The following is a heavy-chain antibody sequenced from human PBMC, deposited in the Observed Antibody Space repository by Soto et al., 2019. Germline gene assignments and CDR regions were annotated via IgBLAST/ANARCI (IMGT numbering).Heavy chain of an antibody. J-gene: IGHJ4*02. V-gene: IGHV3-23*01. CDR1: GFTFTTYA. D-gene: IGHD2-2*01. CDR3: ARKKSGTNNPFDY. CDR2: IDEGGGWS. Sequence: GGSLRLSCAASGFTFTTYAMGWVRQAPGKGQEWVAVIDEGGGWSNYADSVKGRFIISRDNSETTLYLQMNSLGAEDTAIYFCARKKSGTNNPFDYWGQGT.